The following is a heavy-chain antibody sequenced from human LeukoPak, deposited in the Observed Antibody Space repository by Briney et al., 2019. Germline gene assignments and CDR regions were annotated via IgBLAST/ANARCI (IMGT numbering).Heavy chain of an antibody. CDR2: IIPIFGTA. CDR1: GGTFSSYA. D-gene: IGHD5-18*01. J-gene: IGHJ4*02. Sequence: SVKVSCKASGGTFSSYAISWVRQAPGQGLEWMGRIIPIFGTANNAQKFQGRVTITTDESTSTAYMELSSLRSEDTAVYYCARVSDTAMAHDYWGQGTLVTVSS. V-gene: IGHV1-69*05. CDR3: ARVSDTAMAHDY.